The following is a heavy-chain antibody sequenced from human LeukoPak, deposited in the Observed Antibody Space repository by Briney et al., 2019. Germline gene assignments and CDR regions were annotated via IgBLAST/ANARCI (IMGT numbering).Heavy chain of an antibody. D-gene: IGHD2-21*02. CDR3: AIGCRGDCLSSGSES. CDR2: LSDDGFKA. V-gene: IGHV3-23*01. Sequence: GGSLRLSCAASGFTFSNYAMNWVRQAPGKGLEWVSGLSDDGFKAYYADSVKGRFTISRDNSQSTLYLLMNSLRAEDTAIYYCAIGCRGDCLSSGSESWGQRILVTVSS. J-gene: IGHJ5*02. CDR1: GFTFSNYA.